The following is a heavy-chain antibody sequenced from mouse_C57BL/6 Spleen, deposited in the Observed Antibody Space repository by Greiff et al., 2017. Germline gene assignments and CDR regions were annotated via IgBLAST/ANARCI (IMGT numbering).Heavy chain of an antibody. J-gene: IGHJ3*01. CDR2: IWGDGST. V-gene: IGHV2-3*01. Sequence: QVHVKQSGPGLVAPSPSLSITCTVSGFSLTSYGVSWVRQPPGKGLEWLGVIWGDGSTNYHSALISRLSISKDNSKSHVFLKLNSLQTDDTATYYCAKGDGDYYGSSWGQGTLVTVSA. CDR3: AKGDGDYYGSS. CDR1: GFSLTSYG. D-gene: IGHD1-1*01.